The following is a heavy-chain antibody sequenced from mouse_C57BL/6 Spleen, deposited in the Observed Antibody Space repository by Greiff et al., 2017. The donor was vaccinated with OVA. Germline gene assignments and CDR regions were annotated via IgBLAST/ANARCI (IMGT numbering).Heavy chain of an antibody. V-gene: IGHV1-64*01. CDR1: GYTFTSYW. J-gene: IGHJ2*01. CDR2: IHPNSGST. CDR3: ARSTMDDD. D-gene: IGHD2-1*01. Sequence: VQLQESGAELVKPGASVQLSCKASGYTFTSYWMPWVKQRPGQGLEWIGMIHPNSGSTNYNEKFKSKATLTVDKSSSTAYMQLSSLTSEDSAVYYCARSTMDDDWGQGTTLTVSS.